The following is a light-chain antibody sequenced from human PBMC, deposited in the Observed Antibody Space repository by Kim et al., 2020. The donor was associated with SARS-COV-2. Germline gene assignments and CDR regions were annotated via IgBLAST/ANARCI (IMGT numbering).Light chain of an antibody. CDR2: DVS. CDR1: SNDVGGYNY. V-gene: IGLV2-14*03. Sequence: PGQSVTISCTGTSNDVGGYNYVSWYQQDPGKAPKLMIYDVSNRPSGVSNRFSGSKSGNTASLTIYGLQAEDEADYYCSSYTSSSTLFGGGTQLTVL. J-gene: IGLJ2*01. CDR3: SSYTSSSTL.